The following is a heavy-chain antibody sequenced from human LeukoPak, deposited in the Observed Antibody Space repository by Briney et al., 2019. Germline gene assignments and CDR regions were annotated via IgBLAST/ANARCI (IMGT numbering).Heavy chain of an antibody. CDR1: GFAFSNYA. V-gene: IGHV3-23*01. D-gene: IGHD6-13*01. CDR3: ARYSSSWYGNNWFDP. J-gene: IGHJ5*02. Sequence: GGSLRLSCAASGFAFSNYAMSWVRQAPGKGLEWVSGISGSGSGTYYSDSVRGRFTISRDNAKNSLYLQMNSLRAEDTAVYYCARYSSSWYGNNWFDPWGQGTLVTVSS. CDR2: ISGSGSGT.